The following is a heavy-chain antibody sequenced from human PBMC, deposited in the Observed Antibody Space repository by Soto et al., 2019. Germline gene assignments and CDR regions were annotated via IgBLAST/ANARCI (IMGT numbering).Heavy chain of an antibody. V-gene: IGHV2-5*02. CDR1: GFSLNTSAVG. CDR2: IYWDDDK. D-gene: IGHD3-22*01. J-gene: IGHJ4*02. Sequence: QITLKESGPTLVKPTQTLTLTCTFSGFSLNTSAVGVGWIRQPPGKALEWLALIYWDDDKRHSPSLKSRLTISKDTSKNQVVLIVTNMDPVDTGTYCCAHHSYDTSGYLLDYWGQGTLVTVSS. CDR3: AHHSYDTSGYLLDY.